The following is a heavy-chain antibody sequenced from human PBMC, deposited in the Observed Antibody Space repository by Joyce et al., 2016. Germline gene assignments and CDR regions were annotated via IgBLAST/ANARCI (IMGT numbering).Heavy chain of an antibody. CDR1: GFNITNNY. CDR3: ASDGRGTSTWYEAPFDY. CDR2: IYRDGSP. Sequence: EAQLVESGGGLIQPGGSLRLSCAASGFNITNNYMSGVCQAPGKGCQLVSVIYRDGSPYYTGSMGGRFTISRDNSNNIVYLQMNSLKADDTALYFCASDGRGTSTWYEAPFDYWGQGALVTVSS. J-gene: IGHJ4*02. V-gene: IGHV3-53*01. D-gene: IGHD6-13*01.